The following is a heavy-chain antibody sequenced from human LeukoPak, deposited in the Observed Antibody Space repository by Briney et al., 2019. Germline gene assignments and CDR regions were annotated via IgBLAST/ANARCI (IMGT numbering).Heavy chain of an antibody. Sequence: GGSLRLSCAASGFTVSSNYMSWVRQAPGKGLEWVSLISWDGGSTYYADSVKGRFTISRDNSKNSQYLQMNSLRPEDTALYYCAKGGYNEGGSYYVLDYWGQGTLVTVSS. CDR3: AKGGYNEGGSYYVLDY. CDR1: GFTVSSNY. CDR2: ISWDGGST. V-gene: IGHV3-43D*03. D-gene: IGHD1-26*01. J-gene: IGHJ4*02.